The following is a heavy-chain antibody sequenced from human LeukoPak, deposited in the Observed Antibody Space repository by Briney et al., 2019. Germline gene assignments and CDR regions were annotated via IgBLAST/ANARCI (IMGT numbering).Heavy chain of an antibody. Sequence: SEALSLTCTVSGGSISSSSYYWGWIRQPPGKGLEWIGSIYYSGSTYYNPSLKSRVTISVDTSKNQFSLKLSSVTAAHTAVYYCATLYYYDSTGYYHVAFHIWGQGTMVTVSS. D-gene: IGHD3-22*01. V-gene: IGHV4-39*01. CDR2: IYYSGST. CDR3: ATLYYYDSTGYYHVAFHI. J-gene: IGHJ3*02. CDR1: GGSISSSSYY.